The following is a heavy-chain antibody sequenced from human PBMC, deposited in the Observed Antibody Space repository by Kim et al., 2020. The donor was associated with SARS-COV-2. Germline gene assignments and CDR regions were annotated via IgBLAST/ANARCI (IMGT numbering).Heavy chain of an antibody. D-gene: IGHD2-2*01. J-gene: IGHJ3*02. CDR1: GGSISSGGYY. V-gene: IGHV4-31*03. Sequence: SETLSLTCTVSGGSISSGGYYWSWIRQHPGKGLEWIGYIYYSGSTYYNPSLKSRVTISVDTSKNQFSLKLSSVTAADTAVYYCARASMGQYCSSTSCYRGFPPGGQHQAEDAFDIWGQGTMVTVSS. CDR2: IYYSGST. CDR3: ARASMGQYCSSTSCYRGFPPGGQHQAEDAFDI.